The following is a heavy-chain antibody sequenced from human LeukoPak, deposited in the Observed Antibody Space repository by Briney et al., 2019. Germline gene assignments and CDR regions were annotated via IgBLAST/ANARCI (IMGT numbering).Heavy chain of an antibody. J-gene: IGHJ6*03. Sequence: SETLSLTCTVSGGSISSSSYYWAWIRQSPGKGLEWIGSIHYSGSTYYNPSLKGRVTISVDTSKNQVSLKLSSVTAADTAVYYCARLHYGGNYGFYYYYMDVWGKGTTVTISS. V-gene: IGHV4-39*01. CDR2: IHYSGST. D-gene: IGHD4-23*01. CDR1: GGSISSSSYY. CDR3: ARLHYGGNYGFYYYYMDV.